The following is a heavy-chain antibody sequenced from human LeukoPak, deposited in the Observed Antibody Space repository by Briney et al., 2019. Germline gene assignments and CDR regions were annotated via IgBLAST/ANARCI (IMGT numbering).Heavy chain of an antibody. CDR1: GGSFSGYY. CDR2: INHSGRT. V-gene: IGHV4-34*01. CDR3: ARGVDYYGV. J-gene: IGHJ4*02. Sequence: SETLSLTCAVYGGSFSGYYWNWIRQPPGKGLEWIGEINHSGRTNYNPSLKSRVTISVDRSKKQFSLKLSSVTAADTAVYYCARGVDYYGVWGQGTLVTVSS. D-gene: IGHD3-10*01.